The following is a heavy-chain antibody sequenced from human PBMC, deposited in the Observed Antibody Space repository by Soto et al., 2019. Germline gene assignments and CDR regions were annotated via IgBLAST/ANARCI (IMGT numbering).Heavy chain of an antibody. V-gene: IGHV3-7*03. CDR1: GFTFSSYW. CDR2: IKQDGSEK. D-gene: IGHD6-19*01. Sequence: GVSLRLSCAASGFTFSSYWMSWVRQAPGKGLEWVANIKQDGSEKYYVDSVKGRFTISRDNAKNSLYLQMNSLRAEDTAVYYCARAYSXGWYPPLKGYYYYGMDVWGQGTTVTVSS. CDR3: ARAYSXGWYPPLKGYYYYGMDV. J-gene: IGHJ6*02.